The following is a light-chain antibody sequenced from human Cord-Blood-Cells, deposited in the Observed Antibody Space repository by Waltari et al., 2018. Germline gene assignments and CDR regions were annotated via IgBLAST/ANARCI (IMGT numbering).Light chain of an antibody. Sequence: QSTMTQPASVAGSPGQSSPSPCTETSSDVGSYNLVSWYQQHPGKAPKLMIYEGSKRPSGVSNRFSGSKSGNTASLTISGLQAEDEADYYCCSYAGSSTVVFGGGTKLTVL. J-gene: IGLJ2*01. CDR2: EGS. V-gene: IGLV2-23*01. CDR3: CSYAGSSTVV. CDR1: SSDVGSYNL.